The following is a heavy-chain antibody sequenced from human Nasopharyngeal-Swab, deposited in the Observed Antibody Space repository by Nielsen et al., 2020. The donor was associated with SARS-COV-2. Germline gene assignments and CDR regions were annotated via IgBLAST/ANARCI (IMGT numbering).Heavy chain of an antibody. D-gene: IGHD4-17*01. J-gene: IGHJ3*02. V-gene: IGHV4-39*01. CDR3: ARLHGDYAADAFDI. CDR2: IYYSGST. Sequence: WIRQPPGKGLEWIGSIYYSGSTYYNPSLKSRVTISVDTSKNQFSLKLSSVTAADTAVYYCARLHGDYAADAFDIWGQGTMVTVSS.